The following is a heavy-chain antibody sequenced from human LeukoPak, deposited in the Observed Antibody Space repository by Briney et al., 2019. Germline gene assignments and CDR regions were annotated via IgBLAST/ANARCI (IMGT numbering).Heavy chain of an antibody. CDR3: ARDRVVTTSELYYYYGMDV. CDR2: IYYSGST. Sequence: SQTLSLTCTVSGGSISSGDYYWSWIRQPPGKGLEWIGYIYYSGSTYYNPSLKSRVTISVDTSKNQFSLELSSVTAADTAVYYCARDRVVTTSELYYYYGMDVWGQGTTVTVSS. D-gene: IGHD4-11*01. CDR1: GGSISSGDYY. J-gene: IGHJ6*02. V-gene: IGHV4-30-4*01.